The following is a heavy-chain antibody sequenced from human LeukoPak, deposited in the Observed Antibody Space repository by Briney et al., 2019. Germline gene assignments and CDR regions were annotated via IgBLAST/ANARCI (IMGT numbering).Heavy chain of an antibody. CDR3: ARIRNGYCSGGSCYSDY. CDR1: GGTFSSYA. Sequence: SVKVSCKDSGGTFSSYAISWVRQAPGQGLEWMGRIIPIFGTANYAQKFQGRVTITTDESTSTAYMELSSLRSEDTAVYYCARIRNGYCSGGSCYSDYWGQGTLVTVSS. J-gene: IGHJ4*02. CDR2: IIPIFGTA. V-gene: IGHV1-69*05. D-gene: IGHD2-15*01.